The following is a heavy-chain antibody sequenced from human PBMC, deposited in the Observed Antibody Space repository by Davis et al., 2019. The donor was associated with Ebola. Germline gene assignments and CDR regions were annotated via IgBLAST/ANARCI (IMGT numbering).Heavy chain of an antibody. CDR1: GGSFSGYY. CDR3: ASYGAVRLVFDY. J-gene: IGHJ4*02. V-gene: IGHV4-39*01. D-gene: IGHD4-17*01. CDR2: IYYSGST. Sequence: SETLSLTCAVYGGSFSGYYWGWIRQPPGKGLEWIGSIYYSGSTYYNPSLKSRVTISVDTSKNQFSLKLSSVTAADTAVYYCASYGAVRLVFDYWGQGTLVTVSS.